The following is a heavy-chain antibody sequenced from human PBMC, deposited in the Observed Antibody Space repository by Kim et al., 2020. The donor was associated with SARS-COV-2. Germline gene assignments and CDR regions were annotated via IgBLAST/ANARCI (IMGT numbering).Heavy chain of an antibody. D-gene: IGHD5-12*01. J-gene: IGHJ5*02. CDR3: ARGMATITWNWFDP. Sequence: ASVKVSCKASGYTFTSYDINWVRQATGQGLEWMGWMNPNSGNTGYAQKFQGRVTMTRNTSISTAYMELSSLRSEDTAVYYCARGMATITWNWFDPWGQGTPVTVSS. CDR2: MNPNSGNT. CDR1: GYTFTSYD. V-gene: IGHV1-8*01.